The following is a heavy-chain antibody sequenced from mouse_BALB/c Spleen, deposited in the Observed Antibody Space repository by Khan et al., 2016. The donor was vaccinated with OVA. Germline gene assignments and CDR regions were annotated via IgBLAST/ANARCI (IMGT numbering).Heavy chain of an antibody. CDR1: GFSLTSYD. V-gene: IGHV2-9-2*01. D-gene: IGHD1-1*01. CDR2: IWTGGGT. CDR3: VRRGHYYGSFYWYFDV. J-gene: IGHJ1*01. Sequence: QVQLKESGPGLVAPSQSLSITCTVSGFSLTSYDISWIRQPPGKGLEWLGVIWTGGGTNYNSAFMSRLSINKENSKRQVFLKMKSLQTDDTAIYYCVRRGHYYGSFYWYFDVWGAGTTVTVSS.